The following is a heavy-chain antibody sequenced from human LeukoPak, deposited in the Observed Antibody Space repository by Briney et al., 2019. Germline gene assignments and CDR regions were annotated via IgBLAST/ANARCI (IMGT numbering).Heavy chain of an antibody. V-gene: IGHV4-38-2*02. CDR2: MYHSGST. D-gene: IGHD6-19*01. J-gene: IGHJ5*02. Sequence: SETLSLTCTVSGYSISSGHYWGWIRQPPGKGLEWIGSMYHSGSTYYKPSLKSRVTISLDTSKNQFSLKLRSVTAADTAVYYCARGQARLAWFDPWGQGTLVTVSS. CDR1: GYSISSGHY. CDR3: ARGQARLAWFDP.